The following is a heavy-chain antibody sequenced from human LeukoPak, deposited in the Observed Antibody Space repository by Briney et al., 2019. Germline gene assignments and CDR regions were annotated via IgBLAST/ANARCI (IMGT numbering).Heavy chain of an antibody. V-gene: IGHV3-23*01. CDR1: GFTFSSYA. J-gene: IGHJ6*02. CDR2: ISGSGGST. D-gene: IGHD3-22*01. CDR3: AKDLSVVVVSHYYYYYGMDV. Sequence: GGSLRLSCAASGFTFSSYAMSWVRQAPGKGLEWVSTISGSGGSTYYADSVKGRFTISRDNSKSTLYLQMNSLRAEDTAVYYCAKDLSVVVVSHYYYYYGMDVWGQGTTVTVSS.